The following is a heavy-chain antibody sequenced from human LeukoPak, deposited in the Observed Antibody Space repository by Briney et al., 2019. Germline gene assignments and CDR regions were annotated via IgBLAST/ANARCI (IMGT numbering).Heavy chain of an antibody. CDR3: ARDYYDSSVLY. V-gene: IGHV3-48*04. CDR2: ISSSGSTI. CDR1: GFTFSSYS. Sequence: GGSLRLSCAASGFTFSSYSMNWVRQAPGKGLEWVSYISSSGSTIYYADSVKGRFTISRDSAKNSLYLQMNSLRAEDTAVYYCARDYYDSSVLYWGQGTLVTVSS. J-gene: IGHJ4*02. D-gene: IGHD3-22*01.